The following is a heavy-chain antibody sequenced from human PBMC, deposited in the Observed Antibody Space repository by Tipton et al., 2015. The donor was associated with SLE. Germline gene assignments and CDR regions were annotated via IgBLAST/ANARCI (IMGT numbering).Heavy chain of an antibody. D-gene: IGHD1-14*01. V-gene: IGHV4-34*01. CDR3: ARNPGRGVRYFDL. Sequence: TLSLTCAVYGGSFSGYYWSWIRQPPGKWLEWIGEINHSGSNNYNPSLKSRVTISVNTSKNQFSLKLSSVTAADTAVYYCARNPGRGVRYFDLWGRGTLVTVSS. J-gene: IGHJ2*01. CDR2: INHSGSN. CDR1: GGSFSGYY.